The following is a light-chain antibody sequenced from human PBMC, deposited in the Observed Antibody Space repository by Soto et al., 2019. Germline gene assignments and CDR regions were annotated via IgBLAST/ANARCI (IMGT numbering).Light chain of an antibody. Sequence: DIQMTQSPSTLSASVGDRVTITCRASQSISNWLAWYQQKPGKAPNLLIFDASTLESGVPSRFGGSGSGTEFTLTISGLQPGDFATYYCQQYNSYPWTFGQGTKVEIK. CDR2: DAS. J-gene: IGKJ1*01. CDR1: QSISNW. V-gene: IGKV1-5*01. CDR3: QQYNSYPWT.